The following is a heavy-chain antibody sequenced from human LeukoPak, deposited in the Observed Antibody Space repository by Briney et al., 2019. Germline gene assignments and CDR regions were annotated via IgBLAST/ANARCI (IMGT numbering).Heavy chain of an antibody. Sequence: GGSLRLSCATSGFTFSSSWMSWVRQAPGKGLEWVSYISHNSRTMHYADSVKGRLTISRDDAKNSLFLQMNSLRDEDTAVYYCVRGYPLGVATFDSWGQGTLVIVSS. CDR1: GFTFSSSW. J-gene: IGHJ4*02. V-gene: IGHV3-48*02. CDR2: ISHNSRTM. CDR3: VRGYPLGVATFDS. D-gene: IGHD3-10*01.